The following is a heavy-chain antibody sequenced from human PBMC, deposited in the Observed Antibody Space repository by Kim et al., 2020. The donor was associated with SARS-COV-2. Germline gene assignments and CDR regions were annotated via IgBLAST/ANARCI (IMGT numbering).Heavy chain of an antibody. CDR3: ARRGYSYGFGGRGGWYFDY. Sequence: SETLSLTCTVSGGSISSSSYYWGWIRQPPGKGLEWIGRIYYSGSTYYNPSLKSRVTISIDTSKNPFSLKLSSVTAADTAVYYCARRGYSYGFGGRGGWYFDYWGQGTLVTVSS. V-gene: IGHV4-39*01. CDR2: IYYSGST. J-gene: IGHJ4*02. D-gene: IGHD5-18*01. CDR1: GGSISSSSYY.